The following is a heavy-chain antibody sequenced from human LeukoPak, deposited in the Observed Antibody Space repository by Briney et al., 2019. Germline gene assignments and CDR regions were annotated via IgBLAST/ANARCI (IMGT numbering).Heavy chain of an antibody. V-gene: IGHV4-34*01. J-gene: IGHJ4*02. CDR3: ARVVKAAAGSRDRGYRY. D-gene: IGHD6-13*01. CDR1: GGSFSGYY. Sequence: SETLSLTCAVYGGSFSGYYWSWIRQPPGKGLEWIGEINHSGSTNYNPSLKSRVTISVDTSKNQFSLKLSSVTAADTAVYYCARVVKAAAGSRDRGYRYWGQGTLVTVSS. CDR2: INHSGST.